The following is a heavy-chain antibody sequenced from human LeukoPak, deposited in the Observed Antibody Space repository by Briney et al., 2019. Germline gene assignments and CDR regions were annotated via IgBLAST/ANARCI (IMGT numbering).Heavy chain of an antibody. V-gene: IGHV3-53*01. Sequence: GGSLRLSCAASGFTVSSNYMSWVRQAPGKGLGWVSVIYSGGSTYYADSVKGRFTISRDNSKNTLYLQMNSLRAEDTAVYYCARVGYGSGSYYRSYWGQGTLVTVSS. CDR1: GFTVSSNY. D-gene: IGHD3-10*01. CDR3: ARVGYGSGSYYRSY. CDR2: IYSGGST. J-gene: IGHJ4*02.